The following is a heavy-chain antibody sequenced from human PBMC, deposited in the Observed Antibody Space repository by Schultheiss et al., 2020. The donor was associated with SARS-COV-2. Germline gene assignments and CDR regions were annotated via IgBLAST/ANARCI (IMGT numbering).Heavy chain of an antibody. CDR2: IWYDGSNK. J-gene: IGHJ5*02. CDR1: GFTFSSYG. V-gene: IGHV3-33*01. Sequence: GGSLRLSCAASGFTFSSYGMHWVRQAPGKGLEWVAVIWYDGSNKYYADSVKGRFTISRDNSKNTLYLQMNSLRAEDTAVYYCARDSEQWLENWFDPWGQGTLVTVSS. CDR3: ARDSEQWLENWFDP. D-gene: IGHD6-19*01.